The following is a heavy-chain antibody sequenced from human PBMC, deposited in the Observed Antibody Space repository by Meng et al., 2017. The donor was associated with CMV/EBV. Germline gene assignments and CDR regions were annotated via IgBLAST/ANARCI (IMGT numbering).Heavy chain of an antibody. J-gene: IGHJ4*02. Sequence: SAGAFSSYAISWVRQPPGQGRGWVGGIIPIFGTANCAQKYQGRVTITTDESTSTAYMELSSLRSEDTAVYYCARVPGSGSSEYYFDYWGQGTLVTVSS. CDR2: IIPIFGTA. CDR3: ARVPGSGSSEYYFDY. CDR1: AGAFSSYA. D-gene: IGHD1-26*01. V-gene: IGHV1-69*05.